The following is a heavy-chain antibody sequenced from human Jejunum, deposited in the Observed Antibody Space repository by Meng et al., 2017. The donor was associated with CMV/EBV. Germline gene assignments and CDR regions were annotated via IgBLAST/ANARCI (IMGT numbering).Heavy chain of an antibody. Sequence: CAASGVDFNPYDMSWVRQAPGRELEWVSSITSGGRYIFYTDSVKGRFTLSRDNAKKSLYLQMNSLRAADTAVYYCATDYRRGAGPNWGQGTLVTVSS. D-gene: IGHD6-13*01. CDR2: ITSGGRYI. CDR1: GVDFNPYD. CDR3: ATDYRRGAGPN. V-gene: IGHV3-21*01. J-gene: IGHJ4*02.